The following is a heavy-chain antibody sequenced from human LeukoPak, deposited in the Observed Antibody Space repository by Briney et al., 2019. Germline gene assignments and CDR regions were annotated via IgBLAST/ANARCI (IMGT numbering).Heavy chain of an antibody. Sequence: GGSLRLSCAASGFTFTIHSMNWVRQAPGKGLEWVSYISSSSGTIYYADSVKGRFTISRDNAKNSLYLQMNSLRAEDTALYHCARDPYGGNSPGDYWGQGTLVTVSS. D-gene: IGHD4-23*01. J-gene: IGHJ4*02. CDR3: ARDPYGGNSPGDY. V-gene: IGHV3-48*01. CDR1: GFTFTIHS. CDR2: ISSSSGTI.